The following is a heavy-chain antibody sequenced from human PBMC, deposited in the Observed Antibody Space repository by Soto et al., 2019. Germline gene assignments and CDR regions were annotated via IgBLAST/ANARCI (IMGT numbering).Heavy chain of an antibody. V-gene: IGHV3-74*01. CDR1: GFTFSTYW. J-gene: IGHJ4*02. Sequence: EVQLVESGGVLVQPGGSLRLSCAASGFTFSTYWMHWVRQAPGKGLVWVPHINGDGSDTVYADYVKGRFTISRDNAKNTLYLQMYSLRAEDTAVYSCTRSIAGFRYADSGGRGTLFTVSS. D-gene: IGHD1-26*01. CDR2: INGDGSDT. CDR3: TRSIAGFRYADS.